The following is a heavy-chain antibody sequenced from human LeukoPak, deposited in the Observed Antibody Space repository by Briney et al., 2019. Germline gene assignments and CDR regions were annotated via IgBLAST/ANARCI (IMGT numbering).Heavy chain of an antibody. Sequence: PETLSLTCAVYGGSFSGYYWSWIRQPPGKGLEWIGEINHSGSTNYNPSLKSRVTISVDTSKNQFSPKLSSVTAADTAVYYCARRGVGAYYYYYYMDVWGKGTTVTISS. D-gene: IGHD1-26*01. CDR1: GGSFSGYY. V-gene: IGHV4-34*01. CDR3: ARRGVGAYYYYYYMDV. CDR2: INHSGST. J-gene: IGHJ6*03.